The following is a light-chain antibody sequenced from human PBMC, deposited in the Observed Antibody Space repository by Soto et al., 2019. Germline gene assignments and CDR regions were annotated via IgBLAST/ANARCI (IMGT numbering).Light chain of an antibody. CDR3: QQYGDTPVT. J-gene: IGKJ1*01. CDR1: QSVSSY. V-gene: IGKV3-20*01. CDR2: DAS. Sequence: EVVLTQSPGTLSLSAGERATLSCRASQSVSSYSAWYQKKPGQAPRLLISDASDRATDIPDRFSGSGSGTDFTLTISRLLPEDFAVYYCQQYGDTPVTFGQGTKVDIK.